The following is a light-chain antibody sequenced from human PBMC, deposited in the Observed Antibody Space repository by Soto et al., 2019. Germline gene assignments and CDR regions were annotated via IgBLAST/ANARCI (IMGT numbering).Light chain of an antibody. J-gene: IGLJ2*01. CDR1: SSDVGGYNY. Sequence: QSVLTQPASVSGSPGQSITISCTGTSSDVGGYNYVSWYQQHPGKAPKLMIYEVIKRPSGVPDRFSGSESGNTASLTVSGLQAEDEADYYCSSYAGSNNLLFGGGTKVTVL. CDR3: SSYAGSNNLL. CDR2: EVI. V-gene: IGLV2-8*01.